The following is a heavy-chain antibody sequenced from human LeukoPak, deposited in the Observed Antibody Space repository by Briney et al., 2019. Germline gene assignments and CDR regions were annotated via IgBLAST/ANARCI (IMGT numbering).Heavy chain of an antibody. D-gene: IGHD6-13*01. CDR1: GYSFTSYW. J-gene: IGHJ4*02. CDR3: ARHTSYSGSWYLGY. CDR2: IYPADSDT. Sequence: GESLKISCMGSGYSFTSYWIGWVRQMPGKGLEWMGIIYPADSDTRYSLSFQGQVTISADKSISTAYLQWSSLKASDTAMYYCARHTSYSGSWYLGYWGQGTLVTVSS. V-gene: IGHV5-51*01.